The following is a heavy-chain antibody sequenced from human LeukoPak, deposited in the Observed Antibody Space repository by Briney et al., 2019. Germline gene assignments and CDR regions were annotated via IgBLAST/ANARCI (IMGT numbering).Heavy chain of an antibody. Sequence: SXXLSLTCAVSGYSISSGYYWGWIRPPPGKGLEWIGSIYHSGSTYYNPSLKSRVTISVDKSKNKFSLKLSSVTAADTAVYYCASSTVTRCYYYYYMDVWGKGTTVTVSS. CDR1: GYSISSGYY. D-gene: IGHD4-17*01. J-gene: IGHJ6*03. V-gene: IGHV4-38-2*01. CDR3: ASSTVTRCYYYYYMDV. CDR2: IYHSGST.